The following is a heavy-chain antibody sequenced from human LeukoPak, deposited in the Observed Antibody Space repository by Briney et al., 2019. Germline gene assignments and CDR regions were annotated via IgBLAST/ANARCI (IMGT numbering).Heavy chain of an antibody. Sequence: GGSLRLSCAASGFTFTTSAMHWVRQAPGKGLEWVAVISYDGSNKYYADSVKGRFTISRDDSKNTVYLQMNSLRAEDTAVYYCARSDVDMAAWGQGTLVTVSS. D-gene: IGHD5-12*01. CDR3: ARSDVDMAA. CDR2: ISYDGSNK. CDR1: GFTFTTSA. V-gene: IGHV3-30-3*01. J-gene: IGHJ5*02.